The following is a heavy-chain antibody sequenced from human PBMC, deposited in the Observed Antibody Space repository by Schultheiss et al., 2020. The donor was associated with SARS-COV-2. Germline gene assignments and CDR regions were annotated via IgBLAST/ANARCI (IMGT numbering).Heavy chain of an antibody. Sequence: SQTLSLTCPVSGGSINNYYWTWIRQPAGKGLEWIGRISSRGNTKYNPSLTSRVTMSVDTSKNQFSLKVTSVTAADTAVYYCARADSGDYQYKYWGQGTLVTVSS. V-gene: IGHV4-4*07. CDR3: ARADSGDYQYKY. J-gene: IGHJ4*02. CDR1: GGSINNYY. CDR2: ISSRGNT. D-gene: IGHD4-17*01.